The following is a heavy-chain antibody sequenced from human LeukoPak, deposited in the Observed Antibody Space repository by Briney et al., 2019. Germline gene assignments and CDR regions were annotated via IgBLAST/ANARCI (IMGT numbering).Heavy chain of an antibody. J-gene: IGHJ4*02. CDR2: IYSGGNT. CDR3: ALRSSTSWCLRD. CDR1: GFTVSSNY. V-gene: IGHV3-53*01. D-gene: IGHD2-2*01. Sequence: PGGSLRLSCAASGFTVSSNYMSWVRQAPGKGLEWVSVIYSGGNTYYADSVKGRFTISRDNSKNTLYPQMNSLRAEDTAVYYCALRSSTSWCLRDWGQGTLVTVSS.